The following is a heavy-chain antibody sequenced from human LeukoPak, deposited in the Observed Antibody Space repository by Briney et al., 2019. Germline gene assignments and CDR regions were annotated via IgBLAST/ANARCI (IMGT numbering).Heavy chain of an antibody. CDR1: GFTFSSYS. J-gene: IGHJ4*02. V-gene: IGHV3-23*01. D-gene: IGHD6-6*01. CDR3: ARVNREQLVPRY. CDR2: ISGSGSST. Sequence: GGSLRLSCAASGFTFSSYSMNWVRQAPGEGLQWVSSISGSGSSTYYADSVKGRFTISRDNSKNTLYLQMNSLRAEDTAVYYCARVNREQLVPRYWGQGTLVTVSS.